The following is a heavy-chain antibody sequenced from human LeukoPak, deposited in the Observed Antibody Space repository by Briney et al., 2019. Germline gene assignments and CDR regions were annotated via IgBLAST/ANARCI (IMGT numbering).Heavy chain of an antibody. J-gene: IGHJ4*02. D-gene: IGHD1-14*01. Sequence: GRSLRLSCAASRFTFSSYGMHWVRQAPGKGLDWEAVISYDGSNKYYADSVKGRFTISRDNSKNTLYLQMNSLRAEDTAVYYCAKEPDDKEYYFDYWGQGTLVTVSS. CDR2: ISYDGSNK. CDR1: RFTFSSYG. CDR3: AKEPDDKEYYFDY. V-gene: IGHV3-30*18.